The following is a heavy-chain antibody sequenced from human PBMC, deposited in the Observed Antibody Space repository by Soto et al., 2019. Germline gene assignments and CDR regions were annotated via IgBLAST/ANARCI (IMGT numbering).Heavy chain of an antibody. CDR3: ARGHGGITIFGAPGHFDY. CDR2: ISYSGSP. D-gene: IGHD3-3*01. V-gene: IGHV4-39*01. J-gene: IGHJ4*02. Sequence: SETLSLTCIVSGDSISSSTYYWGWIRQPPGKGLEWIGSISYSGSPYYNPALKSRVTISVDTSRNQLSLNLRSVSAAEAAVYYCARGHGGITIFGAPGHFDYWGQGTLVTVSS. CDR1: GDSISSSTYY.